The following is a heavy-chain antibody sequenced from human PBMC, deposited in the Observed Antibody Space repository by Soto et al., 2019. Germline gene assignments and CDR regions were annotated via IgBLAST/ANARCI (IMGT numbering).Heavy chain of an antibody. CDR2: ISYDGSNK. D-gene: IGHD2-15*01. Sequence: HPGGSLRLSCAASGFTCSSYAMQWVRQAPGKRLEWVAVISYDGSNKYYADSVKGRFTISRDNSKNTLYLQMNSLRAEDSAVYYCARVTQDIVVVVAAPHYFYGMDLCGQGPTVTASS. V-gene: IGHV3-30-3*01. CDR1: GFTCSSYA. J-gene: IGHJ6*02. CDR3: ARVTQDIVVVVAAPHYFYGMDL.